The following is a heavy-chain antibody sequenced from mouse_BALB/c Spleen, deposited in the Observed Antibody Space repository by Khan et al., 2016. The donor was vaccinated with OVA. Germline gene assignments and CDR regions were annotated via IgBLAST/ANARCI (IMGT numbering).Heavy chain of an antibody. CDR1: GFTFGTYG. V-gene: IGHV5-6*01. CDR2: ISTGGHYT. D-gene: IGHD1-1*01. CDR3: ATLAYYYDSEGFAY. J-gene: IGHJ3*01. Sequence: EVELVESGGDLVEPGGSLKLSCAASGFTFGTYGMSWVRQTPDKRLEWVATISTGGHYTYYPDSVRGRFTISRDNAKNTLYLQMTSLKSEYTAMFYCATLAYYYDSEGFAYWGQGTLVTVSA.